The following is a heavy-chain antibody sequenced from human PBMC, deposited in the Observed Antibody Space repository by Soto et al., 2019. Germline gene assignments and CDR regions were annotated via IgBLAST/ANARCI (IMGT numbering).Heavy chain of an antibody. J-gene: IGHJ4*02. D-gene: IGHD3-16*02. CDR2: MNPNSGNT. CDR1: GYTFTSYD. V-gene: IGHV1-8*01. CDR3: ARGWSDYIWGSYRRGGYFDF. Sequence: QVQLVQSGAEVKKPGASVKVSCKASGYTFTSYDINWVRQATGQGLEWMGWMNPNSGNTGYAQKFQGRVTMTRNTSLSTAYMELSSLRSEDTAVYYCARGWSDYIWGSYRRGGYFDFWGQGALVTVSS.